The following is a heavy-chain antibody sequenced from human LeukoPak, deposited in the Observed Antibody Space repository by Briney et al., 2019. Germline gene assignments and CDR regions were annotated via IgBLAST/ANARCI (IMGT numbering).Heavy chain of an antibody. Sequence: GASLRLSCAASGFTFSSYAMSWVRQAPGKGLEWVSAISGSGGSTYYADSVKGRFTISRDNSKNTLYLQMNSLRAEDTAVYYCAKDLYYDSSGYYYHYFDYRGQGTLVTVSS. D-gene: IGHD3-22*01. CDR2: ISGSGGST. CDR3: AKDLYYDSSGYYYHYFDY. V-gene: IGHV3-23*01. J-gene: IGHJ4*02. CDR1: GFTFSSYA.